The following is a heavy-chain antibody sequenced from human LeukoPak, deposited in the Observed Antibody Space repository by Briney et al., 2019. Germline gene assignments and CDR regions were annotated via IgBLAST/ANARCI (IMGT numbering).Heavy chain of an antibody. J-gene: IGHJ4*02. CDR3: VRGTHSWYYFDY. D-gene: IGHD6-13*01. CDR1: GYTFTSYY. V-gene: IGHV1-2*02. Sequence: ASVKVSCKASGYTFTSYYLHWVRQAPGQGLEWMGWINPNSGGTNYAQKFQGRVTMTRATSISTAYMELSRLRPDDTAVYYCVRGTHSWYYFDYWGQGTLVTVSS. CDR2: INPNSGGT.